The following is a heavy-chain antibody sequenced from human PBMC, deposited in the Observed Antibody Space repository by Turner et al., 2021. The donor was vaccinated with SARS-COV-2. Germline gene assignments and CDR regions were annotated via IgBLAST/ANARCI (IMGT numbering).Heavy chain of an antibody. CDR3: ARGTYYYDSSVYSVTNWFDS. CDR1: GFTFSTHW. J-gene: IGHJ5*01. D-gene: IGHD3-22*01. Sequence: ELQVLESGGVLVQPGGSLRLSCEASGFTFSTHWMSWVRHATGKVLEWVANINQDQSAKNYADSVKCRVTIARDEANNSLYLQMNRLRAEDTALYYCARGTYYYDSSVYSVTNWFDSWGQGTLVTVSS. CDR2: INQDQSAK. V-gene: IGHV3-7*01.